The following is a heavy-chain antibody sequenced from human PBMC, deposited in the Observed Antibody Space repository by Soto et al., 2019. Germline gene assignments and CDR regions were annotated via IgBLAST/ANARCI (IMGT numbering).Heavy chain of an antibody. J-gene: IGHJ4*02. Sequence: GGSLRLSCAASGFTFSNAWMNWVRQAPGKGLEWVGRIKSKTDGGTTDYAAPVKGRFTISRDDSKNTLYLQMNSLKTEDTAVYYCTTYHLSFDYYDSSGPLDYWGQGTLVTVSS. V-gene: IGHV3-15*07. CDR3: TTYHLSFDYYDSSGPLDY. D-gene: IGHD3-22*01. CDR2: IKSKTDGGTT. CDR1: GFTFSNAW.